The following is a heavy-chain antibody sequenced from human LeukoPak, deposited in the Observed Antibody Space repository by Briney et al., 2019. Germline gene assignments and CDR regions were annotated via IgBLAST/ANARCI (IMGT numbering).Heavy chain of an antibody. D-gene: IGHD2-15*01. Sequence: GGSLRLSCAASGFTFSSYAMSWVRQAPGKGLEWVSAISGSGGSTYYADSVKGRFTISRDNSKNTLYLQMNSLRAEDTAVYYCAKAEVAYYYYYYMDVWGKGTTVTVSS. CDR3: AKAEVAYYYYYYMDV. J-gene: IGHJ6*03. CDR2: ISGSGGST. V-gene: IGHV3-23*01. CDR1: GFTFSSYA.